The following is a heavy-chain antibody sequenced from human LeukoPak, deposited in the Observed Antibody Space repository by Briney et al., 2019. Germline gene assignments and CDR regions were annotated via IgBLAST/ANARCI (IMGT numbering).Heavy chain of an antibody. CDR3: ARTADGEFDV. CDR1: GFSFGDFY. V-gene: IGHV3-11*01. J-gene: IGHJ4*02. D-gene: IGHD4-17*01. Sequence: PGGSLRLSCAASGFSFGDFYTNWIRQAPGKALEWVAFISGPGTTIHYADSVRGRFTISRDNAKSSLSLQINSLRVEDTAIYYCARTADGEFDVWGQGTLVTVSS. CDR2: ISGPGTTI.